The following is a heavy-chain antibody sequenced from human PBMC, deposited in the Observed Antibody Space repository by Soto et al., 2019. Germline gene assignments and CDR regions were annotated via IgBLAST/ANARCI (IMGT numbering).Heavy chain of an antibody. Sequence: EVQLVESGGGLVKPGGSLRLSCAVAGFTFRNSDMNWVRQAPGKGLEWVASITTTRAFIYYAASMKGRFTISRDNAKDSLYLQMDSLRAEDTAVYYCARSGHAAMLRYNGIDSWGQGTLVTVSS. D-gene: IGHD5-18*01. CDR3: ARSGHAAMLRYNGIDS. V-gene: IGHV3-21*01. CDR1: GFTFRNSD. CDR2: ITTTRAFI. J-gene: IGHJ5*01.